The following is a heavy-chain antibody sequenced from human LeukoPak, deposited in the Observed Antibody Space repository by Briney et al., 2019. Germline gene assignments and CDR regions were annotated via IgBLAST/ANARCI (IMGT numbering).Heavy chain of an antibody. V-gene: IGHV4-59*01. CDR3: ARENWGVLGL. J-gene: IGHJ2*01. D-gene: IGHD7-27*01. CDR1: GGSISTYY. Sequence: SETLSLTCTVSGGSISTYYWSWIRQPPGKGLEWIGYIYYSGITNYNPSLKSRVTITVDTSKNQFSLRLSSVTAADTAVYSCARENWGVLGLWGRGTLVTVSS. CDR2: IYYSGIT.